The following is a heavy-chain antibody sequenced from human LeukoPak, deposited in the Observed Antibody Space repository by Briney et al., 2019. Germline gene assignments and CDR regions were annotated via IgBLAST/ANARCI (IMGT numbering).Heavy chain of an antibody. CDR3: AGVGYYYYYYMDV. V-gene: IGHV4-61*09. CDR2: IYTSGST. D-gene: IGHD3-16*01. CDR1: GGSISSGSYY. J-gene: IGHJ6*03. Sequence: KPSETLSLTCTVSGGSISSGSYYWSWIRQPAGKGLEWIGHIYTSGSTYYNPSLKSRVTISVDTSKNQFSLKLSSVTAADTAVYYCAGVGYYYYYYMDVWGKGTTVTVSS.